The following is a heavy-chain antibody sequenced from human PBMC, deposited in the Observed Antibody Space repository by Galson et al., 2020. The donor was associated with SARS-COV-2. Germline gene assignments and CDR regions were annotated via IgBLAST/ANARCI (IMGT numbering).Heavy chain of an antibody. CDR3: ARGDMGNDDFDY. J-gene: IGHJ4*02. V-gene: IGHV3-74*01. D-gene: IGHD7-27*01. CDR1: GFTFSSYW. CDR2: IYSEGSST. Sequence: ALHWGSLRLSCAASGFTFSSYWMHWVRQAPGKGLVWVSRIYSEGSSTSYADSVKGRFTISGDNAKNTLYLQMNSLRAEDTAVYYCARGDMGNDDFDYWGQGTLVTVSS.